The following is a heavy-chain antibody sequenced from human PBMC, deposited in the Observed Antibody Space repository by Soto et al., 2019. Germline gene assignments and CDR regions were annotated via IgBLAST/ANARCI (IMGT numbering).Heavy chain of an antibody. CDR2: IYWDDDK. Sequence: SGPTLVKPTQTLTLTCTFSGFSLSTSGVGVGWIRQPPGKALEWLALIYWDDDKRYSPSLKSRLTITKDTSKNQVVLTMTNMDPVDTATYYCAHSYCTNGVCIPYYFDYWGQGTLVTVSS. V-gene: IGHV2-5*02. J-gene: IGHJ4*02. CDR3: AHSYCTNGVCIPYYFDY. D-gene: IGHD2-8*01. CDR1: GFSLSTSGVG.